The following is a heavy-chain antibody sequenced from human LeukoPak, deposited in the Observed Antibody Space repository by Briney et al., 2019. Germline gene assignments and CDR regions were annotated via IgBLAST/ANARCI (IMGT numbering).Heavy chain of an antibody. Sequence: SETLSLTCAVSGGSISSSNWWSWVRQPPGKGLEWIGEIYHSGSTNYNPSLKSRVTISVDTSKNQFSLKLSSVTAADTAVYYCARTPNYDYVWGSYPYYYYGMDVWGQGTTVTVSS. CDR1: GGSISSSNW. CDR3: ARTPNYDYVWGSYPYYYYGMDV. J-gene: IGHJ6*02. V-gene: IGHV4-4*02. D-gene: IGHD3-16*02. CDR2: IYHSGST.